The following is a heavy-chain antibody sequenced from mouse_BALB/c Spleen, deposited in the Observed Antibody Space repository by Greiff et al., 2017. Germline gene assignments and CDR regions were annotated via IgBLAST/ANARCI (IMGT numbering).Heavy chain of an antibody. Sequence: EVQLVESGGGLVKPGGSLKLSCAASGFTFSDYYMYWVRQTPEKRLEWVATISDGGSYTYYPDSVKGRFTISRDNAKNNLYLQMSSLKSEDTAMYYCARVRGVVAGDYAMDYWGQGTSVTVSS. J-gene: IGHJ4*01. V-gene: IGHV5-4*02. CDR1: GFTFSDYY. D-gene: IGHD1-1*01. CDR3: ARVRGVVAGDYAMDY. CDR2: ISDGGSYT.